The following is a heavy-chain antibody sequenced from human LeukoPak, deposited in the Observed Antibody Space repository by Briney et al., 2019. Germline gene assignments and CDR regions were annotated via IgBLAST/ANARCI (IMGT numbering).Heavy chain of an antibody. CDR3: ARGTGEGYTYGRYYFDY. D-gene: IGHD5-18*01. V-gene: IGHV1-2*02. CDR1: RYTFTGYY. Sequence: GASVKVSCKASRYTFTGYYMHWVRQAPGQGLEWVGWINPNSGVTDYAQNFQGRVTVTRDTSISTAYVELSRLRSDDTAVYYCARGTGEGYTYGRYYFDYWGQGTLVTVSS. CDR2: INPNSGVT. J-gene: IGHJ4*02.